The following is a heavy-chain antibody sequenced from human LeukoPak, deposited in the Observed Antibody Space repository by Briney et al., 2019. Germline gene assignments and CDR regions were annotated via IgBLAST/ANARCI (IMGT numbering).Heavy chain of an antibody. CDR2: IIPILGTA. J-gene: IGHJ4*02. CDR3: ARTDTAMEIDY. D-gene: IGHD5-18*01. V-gene: IGHV1-69*05. CDR1: GGTFSSYA. Sequence: SVKVSCKASGGTFSSYAISWVRQAPGQGLEWMGRIIPILGTANYAQKFRGRVTITTDESTSTAYMELSSLRSEDTAVYYCARTDTAMEIDYWGQGTLVTVSS.